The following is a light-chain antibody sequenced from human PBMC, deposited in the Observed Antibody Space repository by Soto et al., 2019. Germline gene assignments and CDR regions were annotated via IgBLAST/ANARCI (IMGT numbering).Light chain of an antibody. CDR3: QQRSIWPRT. J-gene: IGKJ1*01. CDR1: QSVSSN. CDR2: DAS. Sequence: EIVLTQSPATLSLSPGERATLSCRASQSVSSNLAWYQQRPGQAPRLLIYDASNRATGIPARFSGSGSGTDFSLTISSLEPEDFAVYYCQQRSIWPRTFGQGTKVDIK. V-gene: IGKV3-11*01.